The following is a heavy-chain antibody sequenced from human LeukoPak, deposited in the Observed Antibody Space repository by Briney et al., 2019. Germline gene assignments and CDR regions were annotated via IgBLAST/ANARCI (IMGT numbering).Heavy chain of an antibody. J-gene: IGHJ4*02. CDR1: GVFISSYY. V-gene: IGHV3-7*01. CDR3: ATGLD. D-gene: IGHD2-21*01. Sequence: ETLSLTCTVSGVFISSYYWIWIRQPPGKGLEWVANIKQDGSDKYSADSVKGRFTTSRDNPKAPLYLQMNSLRVEDRAIYYCATGLDLGQGTLVTVSS. CDR2: IKQDGSDK.